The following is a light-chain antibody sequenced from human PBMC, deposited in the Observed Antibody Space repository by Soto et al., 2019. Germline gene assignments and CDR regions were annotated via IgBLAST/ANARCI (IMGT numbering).Light chain of an antibody. CDR1: QSIRYY. CDR3: QHHNSYSQT. Sequence: DIQLTQSPPTLSASVGDRVTITCRASQSIRYYLAWYQQMPGKAPKLLIYGASSLQSGVPSRFSGSGSETEFTLTISSLQPDDFATYFCQHHNSYSQTFGQGTKV. J-gene: IGKJ1*01. V-gene: IGKV1-5*01. CDR2: GAS.